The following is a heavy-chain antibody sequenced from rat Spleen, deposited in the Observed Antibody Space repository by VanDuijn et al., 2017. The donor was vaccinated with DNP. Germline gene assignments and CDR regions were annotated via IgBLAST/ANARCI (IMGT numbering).Heavy chain of an antibody. CDR3: TRGSSLPGYLDY. D-gene: IGHD1-4*01. Sequence: EVQLVESGGGSVQPGRSMKLSCAASGFTFSSFPMAWVRQAPTKGLDWVATISNTGDSTYYRDFVKGRFTISRVNGERSLYLQMNSLWSEDTATYYCTRGSSLPGYLDYWGQGVLVTVSS. CDR2: ISNTGDST. CDR1: GFTFSSFP. V-gene: IGHV5-46*01. J-gene: IGHJ2*01.